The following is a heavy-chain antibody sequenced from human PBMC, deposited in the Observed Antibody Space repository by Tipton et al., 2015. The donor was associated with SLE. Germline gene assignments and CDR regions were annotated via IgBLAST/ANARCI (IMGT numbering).Heavy chain of an antibody. V-gene: IGHV3-74*01. Sequence: SLRLSCVASGFTFSSYSMHWVRQAPGKGLVWVSRINSDASSTNYADSVKGRFTISRDNAKNSLYLQMNSLRAEDTALYYCVKDILRYYDILSGSFFDSWGQGTLVTVSS. J-gene: IGHJ4*02. D-gene: IGHD3-9*01. CDR3: VKDILRYYDILSGSFFDS. CDR1: GFTFSSYS. CDR2: INSDASST.